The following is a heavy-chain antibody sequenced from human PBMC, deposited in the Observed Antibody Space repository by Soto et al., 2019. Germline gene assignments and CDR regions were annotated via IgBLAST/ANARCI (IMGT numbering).Heavy chain of an antibody. Sequence: QVQLQESGPGLVKPSQTLSVTCTVSGGSLSSDNFFWSWVRQHPETGLEWVGYIYHTGAAYYNPSLKSRLTISLDTSKNPFSLSIISVTAAATAVYYCATEVISPATSDAFDIWGQGTMVTVSS. V-gene: IGHV4-31*03. CDR3: ATEVISPATSDAFDI. CDR1: GGSLSSDNFF. D-gene: IGHD1-26*01. CDR2: IYHTGAA. J-gene: IGHJ3*02.